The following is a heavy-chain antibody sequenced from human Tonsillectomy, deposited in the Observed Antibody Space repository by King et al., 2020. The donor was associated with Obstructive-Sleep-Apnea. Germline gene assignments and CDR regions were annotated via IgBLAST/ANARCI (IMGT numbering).Heavy chain of an antibody. CDR1: GYTFTSDY. CDR2: INPSGGSR. Sequence: VQLVESGAEVKKPGASVKVSCKASGYTFTSDYMHWVRQAPGQGLEWMGIINPSGGSRSYAQKIPGRVTMTRETYTSTVYMELSSLRSEDTAVYYCASDHRLLWFGEFYYYFDYWGQGTLVTVSS. J-gene: IGHJ4*02. CDR3: ASDHRLLWFGEFYYYFDY. D-gene: IGHD3-10*01. V-gene: IGHV1-46*01.